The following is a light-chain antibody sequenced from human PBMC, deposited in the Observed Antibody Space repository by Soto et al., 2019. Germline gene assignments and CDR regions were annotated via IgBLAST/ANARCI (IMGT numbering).Light chain of an antibody. CDR2: EVS. V-gene: IGLV2-14*01. CDR3: SSFTSTSTVV. J-gene: IGLJ1*01. CDR1: SNDVGGYNY. Sequence: LTQPASVSGSPGQSITISCTGTSNDVGGYNYVSWFQQHPGKAPKLLIFEVSNRPSGVSNRFSGSKSGNTASLTISGLQAEDEADYYCSSFTSTSTVVFGTGTKVTVL.